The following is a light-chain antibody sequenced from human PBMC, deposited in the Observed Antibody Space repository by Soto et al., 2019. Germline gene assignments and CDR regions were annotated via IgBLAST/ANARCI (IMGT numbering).Light chain of an antibody. CDR2: AAS. Sequence: DIQMTQSPSSLSASVGGRVTITCRASQSISTSLNWYQQKPGKAPDLLIYAASTLYGGVPSRFSGSVSGTDFSLTISSLQPEDFAVYYCQQSYSTPYTVGQGTTLEIK. CDR3: QQSYSTPYT. J-gene: IGKJ2*01. CDR1: QSISTS. V-gene: IGKV1-39*01.